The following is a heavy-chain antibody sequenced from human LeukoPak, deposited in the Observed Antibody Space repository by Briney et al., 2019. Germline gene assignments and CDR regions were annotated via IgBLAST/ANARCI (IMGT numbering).Heavy chain of an antibody. CDR1: GLTVSIYA. V-gene: IGHV3-23*01. D-gene: IGHD3-10*01. J-gene: IGHJ4*02. Sequence: GESLRLSCGASGLTVSIYAMSWVRQAPEKGLEWVSIIIGSAVNTYYADSVKGRFTISRDDSKNTVYLQMNSLRAEDTAVYSPAKYTSGTSYRGLDQWGQGTLVTVSS. CDR3: AKYTSGTSYRGLDQ. CDR2: IIGSAVNT.